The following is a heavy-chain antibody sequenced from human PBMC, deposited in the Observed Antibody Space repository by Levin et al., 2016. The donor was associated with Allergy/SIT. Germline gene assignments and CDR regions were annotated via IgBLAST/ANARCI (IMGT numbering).Heavy chain of an antibody. CDR1: GYSFTSYW. CDR2: IYPGDSDT. Sequence: GESLKISCKGSGYSFTSYWIGWVRQMPGKGLEWMGIIYPGDSDTRYSPSFQGQVTISADKSISTAYLQWSSLKASDTAMYYCARLPYSMYAIGWFDPWGQGTLVTVSS. CDR3: ARLPYSMYAIGWFDP. D-gene: IGHD2-8*01. V-gene: IGHV5-51*01. J-gene: IGHJ5*02.